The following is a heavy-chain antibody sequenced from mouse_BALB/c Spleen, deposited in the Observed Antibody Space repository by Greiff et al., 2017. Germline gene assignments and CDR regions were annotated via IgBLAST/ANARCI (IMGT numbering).Heavy chain of an antibody. J-gene: IGHJ2*01. CDR1: GFSLTSYG. Sequence: VKLMESGPGLVQPSQSLSITCTVSGFSLTSYGVHWVRQSPGKGLEWLGVIWSGGSTDYNAAFISRLSISKDNSKSQVFFKMNSLQANDTAIYYCARSPHYYGSPYFDYWGQGTTLTVSS. D-gene: IGHD1-1*01. V-gene: IGHV2-2*02. CDR3: ARSPHYYGSPYFDY. CDR2: IWSGGST.